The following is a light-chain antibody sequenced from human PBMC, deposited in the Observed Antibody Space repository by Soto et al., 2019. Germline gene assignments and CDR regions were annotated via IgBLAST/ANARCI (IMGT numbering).Light chain of an antibody. Sequence: DIQLTQSPSTLSLSVGDRVTLTCRASQTISSWLAWYQQKPGKAPKLLIYEASNIETGVPSRFSGSGSGTEFTLTISSLQPDDFATYYCQHYNSYSETFGQGTKVDIK. J-gene: IGKJ1*01. CDR3: QHYNSYSET. V-gene: IGKV1-5*03. CDR1: QTISSW. CDR2: EAS.